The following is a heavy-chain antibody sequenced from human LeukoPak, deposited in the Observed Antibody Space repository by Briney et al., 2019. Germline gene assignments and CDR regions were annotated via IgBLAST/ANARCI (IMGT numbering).Heavy chain of an antibody. CDR2: ISGSGVST. J-gene: IGHJ4*02. CDR1: GFRFSSYA. V-gene: IGHV3-23*01. Sequence: SGGSLRLSCAASGFRFSSYAMSWVRQAPGKGPEWVSAISGSGVSTYYADSVKGRFTVSRDNSKNTLYLQMSSLRAEDTAVYYCARDQAPPYCTSASCRLFDYWGQGTLVTVSS. D-gene: IGHD2-2*01. CDR3: ARDQAPPYCTSASCRLFDY.